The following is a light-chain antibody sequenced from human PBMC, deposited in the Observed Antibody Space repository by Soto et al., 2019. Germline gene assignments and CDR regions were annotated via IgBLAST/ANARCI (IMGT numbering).Light chain of an antibody. CDR2: DAS. V-gene: IGKV3-11*01. CDR3: QDCRPYGDSPPLN. CDR1: QSVSSY. Sequence: EIVLIQSPATLSLSPGERATLSCRASQSVSSYLAWYQQKPGQAPRLLIYDASNRATGIPARFSGSGSGTDFTLATSSLEREDFAVYYCQDCRPYGDSPPLNFGGGTKVDIK. J-gene: IGKJ4*01.